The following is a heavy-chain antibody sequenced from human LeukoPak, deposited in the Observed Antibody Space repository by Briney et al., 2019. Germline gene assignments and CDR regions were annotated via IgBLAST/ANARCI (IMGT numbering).Heavy chain of an antibody. CDR3: ARAVVRGIDYDILTGYFLNWFDP. D-gene: IGHD3-9*01. CDR2: IDPNSGDT. V-gene: IGHV1-2*02. J-gene: IGHJ5*02. Sequence: GASVKVSCKASGYTFTGYYIHWVRQAPGQGLEWMGWIDPNSGDTKYVQKFQGRVTMTRDTSISTAYMDLSSLRSDDTAMYYCARAVVRGIDYDILTGYFLNWFDPWGQGTLVTVSS. CDR1: GYTFTGYY.